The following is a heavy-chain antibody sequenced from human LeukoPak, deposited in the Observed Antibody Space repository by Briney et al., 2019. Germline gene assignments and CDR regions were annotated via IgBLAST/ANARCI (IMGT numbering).Heavy chain of an antibody. J-gene: IGHJ5*02. D-gene: IGHD3-22*01. Sequence: GGSLRLSCAASGFTLTTYWMSWVRQAPGKGLQWVSVIIGSGSSTYYADSVKGRFTISRDNSRNTLYLQMNSLRAEDTAVYYCARWYYYETSGLYYGSFDNWGQGTLVTVSS. CDR3: ARWYYYETSGLYYGSFDN. V-gene: IGHV3-23*01. CDR2: IIGSGSST. CDR1: GFTLTTYW.